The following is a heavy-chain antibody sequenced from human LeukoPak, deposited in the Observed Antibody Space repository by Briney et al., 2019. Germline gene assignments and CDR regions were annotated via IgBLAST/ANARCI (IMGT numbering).Heavy chain of an antibody. J-gene: IGHJ6*02. Sequence: PGGSLRLSCVASGFTFSNAWMNWVRQASGKGLEWVGRIRSKANSYATAYAASVKGRFTISRDDSKNTAYLQMNSLKTEDTAVYYCTRTYDSSGYYEALYYYGMDVWGQGTTVTVSS. CDR2: IRSKANSYAT. CDR1: GFTFSNAW. V-gene: IGHV3-73*01. CDR3: TRTYDSSGYYEALYYYGMDV. D-gene: IGHD3-22*01.